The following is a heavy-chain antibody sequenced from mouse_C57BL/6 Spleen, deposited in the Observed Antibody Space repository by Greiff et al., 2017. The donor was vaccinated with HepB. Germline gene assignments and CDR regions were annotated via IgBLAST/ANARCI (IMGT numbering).Heavy chain of an antibody. CDR1: GYTFTSYG. Sequence: VQLQQSGAELARPGASVKLSCKASGYTFTSYGISWVKQRTGQGLEWIGEIYPRSGNTYYNEKFKGKATLTADKSSSTAYMELRSLTSEDSAVYFFAKSDYYGSSYWYFDVWGTRTTVTVSS. V-gene: IGHV1-81*01. CDR2: IYPRSGNT. J-gene: IGHJ1*03. D-gene: IGHD1-1*01. CDR3: AKSDYYGSSYWYFDV.